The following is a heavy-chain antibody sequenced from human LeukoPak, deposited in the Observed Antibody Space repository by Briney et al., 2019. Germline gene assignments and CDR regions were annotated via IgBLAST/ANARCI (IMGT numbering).Heavy chain of an antibody. CDR2: INQDGSNK. CDR3: TRNEF. V-gene: IGHV3-7*01. Sequence: RGSLRLSCATSGFIFSSYWMSWVRQAPGKGLEWVASINQDGSNKYYVDSVKGRFTISRDSAKNSLYLQMNSLRAEDTAVYYCTRNEFWGQGTLVTVSS. CDR1: GFIFSSYW. J-gene: IGHJ4*02.